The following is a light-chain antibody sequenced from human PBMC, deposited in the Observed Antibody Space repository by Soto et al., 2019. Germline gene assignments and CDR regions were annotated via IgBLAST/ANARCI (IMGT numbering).Light chain of an antibody. Sequence: EIVLTQSPATLSLSPGERATLSCRASQSVSSYLAWYQQKPGQAPRLLIYDASNRATGIPARFSGSGSGTDFPLTISSLEPEDFAVDYCQQRSNWLTFGGRTKVEIK. J-gene: IGKJ4*01. CDR2: DAS. CDR3: QQRSNWLT. CDR1: QSVSSY. V-gene: IGKV3-11*01.